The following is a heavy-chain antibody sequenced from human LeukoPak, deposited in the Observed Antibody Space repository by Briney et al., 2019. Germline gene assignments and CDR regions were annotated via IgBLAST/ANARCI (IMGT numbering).Heavy chain of an antibody. D-gene: IGHD1-26*01. Sequence: SETLSLTCTVSGGSISSGSYYWGYIRQPPQKGLEWIGSVYYSGSTYYSPSLKSRVTISVDTSKNQFSLKLSSVTAADTAVYYCARQGLWELPTFDSWGQGTLVSVSS. CDR2: VYYSGST. CDR1: GGSISSGSYY. V-gene: IGHV4-39*01. J-gene: IGHJ4*02. CDR3: ARQGLWELPTFDS.